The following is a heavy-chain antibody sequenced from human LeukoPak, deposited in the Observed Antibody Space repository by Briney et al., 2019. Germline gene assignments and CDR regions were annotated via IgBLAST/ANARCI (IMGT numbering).Heavy chain of an antibody. J-gene: IGHJ4*02. Sequence: GESLQISCKGSGYSFTSYWIGWVRQMPGKGLEWMGIIYPGDSDTRYSPSFQGQVTISADKSISTAYLQWSSLKASDTAMYYCARHSDYYYGSGSYSTHLDYWGQGTLVTVSS. CDR2: IYPGDSDT. V-gene: IGHV5-51*01. CDR3: ARHSDYYYGSGSYSTHLDY. CDR1: GYSFTSYW. D-gene: IGHD3-10*01.